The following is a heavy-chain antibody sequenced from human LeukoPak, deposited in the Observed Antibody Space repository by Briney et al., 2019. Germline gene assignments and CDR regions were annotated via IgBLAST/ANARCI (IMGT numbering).Heavy chain of an antibody. CDR3: ARGDIVVVTDATTPNFDY. CDR2: IWYDGSNK. V-gene: IGHV3-33*01. Sequence: PGGSLRLSCAASGFTFSSYGMHWVRQAPGKGLEWVAVIWYDGSNKYYADSVKGRFTISRDNSKNTLYLQMNSLRAEDTAVYCCARGDIVVVTDATTPNFDYWGQGTLVTVSS. CDR1: GFTFSSYG. J-gene: IGHJ4*02. D-gene: IGHD2-2*01.